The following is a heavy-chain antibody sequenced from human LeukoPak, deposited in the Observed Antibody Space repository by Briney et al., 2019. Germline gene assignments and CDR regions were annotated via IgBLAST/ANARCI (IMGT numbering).Heavy chain of an antibody. J-gene: IGHJ6*03. D-gene: IGHD6-6*01. CDR1: GYTFTSYY. CDR3: ARVREYSSPREDYYYYMDV. CDR2: INPSGGST. V-gene: IGHV1-46*01. Sequence: ASVKVSCKASGYTFTSYYMHWVRQAPGQGLEWMGIINPSGGSTSYAQKLQGRVTMTTDTSTSTAYMELRSLRSDDTAVYYCARVREYSSPREDYYYYMDVWGKGTTVTVSS.